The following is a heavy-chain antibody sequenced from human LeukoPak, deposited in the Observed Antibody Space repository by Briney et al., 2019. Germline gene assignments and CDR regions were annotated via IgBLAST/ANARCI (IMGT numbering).Heavy chain of an antibody. Sequence: SQTLSLTCTVSGGSINTFYWSWFRQSPGKGLEWIGFISYSVSTNYDPSLKSRVTILLDTPKNQVSLKLSSVTAADTAVYYCASTARWLFFDSWGPGILVTVSS. CDR1: GGSINTFY. J-gene: IGHJ4*02. CDR3: ASTARWLFFDS. CDR2: ISYSVST. V-gene: IGHV4-59*01. D-gene: IGHD3-22*01.